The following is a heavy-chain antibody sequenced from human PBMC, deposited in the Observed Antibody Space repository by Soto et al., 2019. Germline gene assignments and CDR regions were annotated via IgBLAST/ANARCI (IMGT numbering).Heavy chain of an antibody. CDR3: AREGYYDSSGYPPIDY. D-gene: IGHD3-22*01. Sequence: ASVKVSCKASGYIFTSYYMHWVRQAPGQGLEWMGIINPSGGSTSYAQKFQGRVTMTRDTSTSTVYMELSSLRSEDTAVYYCAREGYYDSSGYPPIDYWGQGTLVTVSS. CDR1: GYIFTSYY. V-gene: IGHV1-46*01. J-gene: IGHJ4*02. CDR2: INPSGGST.